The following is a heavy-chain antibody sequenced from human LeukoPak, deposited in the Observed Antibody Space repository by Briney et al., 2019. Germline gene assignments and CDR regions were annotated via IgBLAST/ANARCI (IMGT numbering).Heavy chain of an antibody. V-gene: IGHV3-21*01. D-gene: IGHD6-13*01. CDR1: GFTCSSYS. J-gene: IGHJ4*02. CDR3: AKDPLRSQQLVVPAFDY. CDR2: ISSSSSYR. Sequence: GGSLRLSCAASGFTCSSYSMNWVRQAPGKGLEWVSCISSSSSYRYYADSVKGRFSISRDNSKNSLYLQMDSLRAEDTAVYYCAKDPLRSQQLVVPAFDYWGQGTLVTVSS.